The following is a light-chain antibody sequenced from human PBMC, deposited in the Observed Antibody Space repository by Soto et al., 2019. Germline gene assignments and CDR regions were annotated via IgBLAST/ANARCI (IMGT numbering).Light chain of an antibody. Sequence: DIQMTQSPATLSASVGDRVTITCRASQSISNWLAWYQQKPGKAPQLLIYMASSLESGVPSRFSGGGSGTEFTLTISSLQPDDCATYYCQQYYTNPYTFGQGTRLEIK. J-gene: IGKJ5*01. CDR2: MAS. V-gene: IGKV1-5*03. CDR3: QQYYTNPYT. CDR1: QSISNW.